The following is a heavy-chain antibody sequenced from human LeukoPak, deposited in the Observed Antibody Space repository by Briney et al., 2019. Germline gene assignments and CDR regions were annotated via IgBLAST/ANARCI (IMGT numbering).Heavy chain of an antibody. D-gene: IGHD3-10*01. V-gene: IGHV5-51*01. CDR3: ARARAGSLRFDY. CDR2: IYPGNSDT. J-gene: IGHJ4*02. Sequence: GAPPLICSNGSGSIFYAYWICCVRHLPGKGLEWMVIIYPGNSDTSYSPSFQGQVTISADKSHSTAYLQWRSLKASDTAMYYCARARAGSLRFDYWGQGTLVTVSS. CDR1: GSIFYAYW.